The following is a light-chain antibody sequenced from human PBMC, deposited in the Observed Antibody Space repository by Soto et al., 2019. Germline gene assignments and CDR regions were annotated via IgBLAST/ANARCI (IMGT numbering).Light chain of an antibody. CDR2: EVS. J-gene: IGLJ1*01. V-gene: IGLV2-8*01. CDR1: SSDVGDYNY. CDR3: CLYIGATTYV. Sequence: QSALTQPPSASGSLGQSVTIPCTGTSSDVGDYNYVSWYQQHPGKVPKLMIYEVSKRPSGVPDRFSGSKSGNTASLTVSGLQAEDEADYYCCLYIGATTYVFGTGTKLTVL.